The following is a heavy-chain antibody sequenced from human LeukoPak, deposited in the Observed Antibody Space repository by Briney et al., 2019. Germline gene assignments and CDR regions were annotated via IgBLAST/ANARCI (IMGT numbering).Heavy chain of an antibody. CDR1: GYTFTSYG. J-gene: IGHJ6*03. Sequence: ASVKVSCKASGYTFTSYGISWVRQAPGQGLEGMGWISAYNGNTNYAQKLQGRVTMTTDTSTSTAYMELRSLRSDDTAVYYCARAGHIVVVPAAFYYYYYYMDVWGKGTTVTVSS. CDR2: ISAYNGNT. D-gene: IGHD2-2*01. V-gene: IGHV1-18*01. CDR3: ARAGHIVVVPAAFYYYYYYMDV.